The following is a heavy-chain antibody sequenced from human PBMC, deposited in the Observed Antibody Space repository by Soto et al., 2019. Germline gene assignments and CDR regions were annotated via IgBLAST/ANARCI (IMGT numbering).Heavy chain of an antibody. D-gene: IGHD6-19*01. CDR1: GFTFSTYA. CDR2: ISGSGGST. J-gene: IGHJ4*02. CDR3: SKVRIAVSATYYFDY. V-gene: IGHV3-23*01. Sequence: GGSLRLSCAAPGFTFSTYAMSWVRQAPGKGLEWVSAISGSGGSTYYADSVKGRFTISRDNSKNTLYLQMNSLRAEDTAVYYCSKVRIAVSATYYFDYWGQGTLVTVSS.